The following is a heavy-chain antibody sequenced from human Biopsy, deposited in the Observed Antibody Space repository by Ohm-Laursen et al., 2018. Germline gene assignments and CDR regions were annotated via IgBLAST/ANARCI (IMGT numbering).Heavy chain of an antibody. V-gene: IGHV5-51*01. CDR2: IYPGDSDT. J-gene: IGHJ3*02. CDR1: GYSFTNYW. Sequence: ESLKISCKGSGYSFTNYWIGWVRQMPGKGLEWMGLIYPGDSDTRYSPSFQGQVTISVDKSISTAYVQWNSLKASDTAMYCCAKHGGLGDFWSGYPLAAFDIWGQGTMVTVSS. CDR3: AKHGGLGDFWSGYPLAAFDI. D-gene: IGHD3-3*01.